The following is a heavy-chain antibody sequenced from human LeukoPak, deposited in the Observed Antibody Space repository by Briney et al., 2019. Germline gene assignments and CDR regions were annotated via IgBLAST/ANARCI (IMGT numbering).Heavy chain of an antibody. V-gene: IGHV4-59*08. CDR3: AGHHPRNTVDF. CDR2: FFYTGNT. J-gene: IGHJ4*02. D-gene: IGHD2/OR15-2a*01. Sequence: PSETLSLTCTVSGGSITSYSWTWIRQSPGKGLEWIGSFFYTGNTNYNPSLESRATISVDTSKNQFSLRLSSVTAADTAVYYCAGHHPRNTVDFWGQGTLVTVSS. CDR1: GGSITSYS.